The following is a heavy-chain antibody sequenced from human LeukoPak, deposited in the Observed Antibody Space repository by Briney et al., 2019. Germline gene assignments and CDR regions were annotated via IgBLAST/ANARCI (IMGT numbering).Heavy chain of an antibody. CDR2: IYYSGST. J-gene: IGHJ3*02. Sequence: SGGSLRLSCAASGFTFSSYWSWIRQPPGKGPEWIGYIYYSGSTNYNPSLKSRVTISVDTSKNQFSLKLSSVTAADTAVYYCARDRGTVTTLDAFDIWGQGTMVTVSS. CDR1: GFTFSSY. V-gene: IGHV4-59*01. D-gene: IGHD4-17*01. CDR3: ARDRGTVTTLDAFDI.